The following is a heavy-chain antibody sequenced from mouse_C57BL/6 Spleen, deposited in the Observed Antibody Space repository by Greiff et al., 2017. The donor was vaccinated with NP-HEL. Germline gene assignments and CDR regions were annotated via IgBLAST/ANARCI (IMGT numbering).Heavy chain of an antibody. D-gene: IGHD2-1*01. CDR2: IDPSDSYT. V-gene: IGHV1-50*01. Sequence: QVQLQQSGAELVKPGASVKLSCKASGYTFTSYWMQWVKQRPGQGLEWIGEIDPSDSYTNYNQKFKGKATLTVDTSSSTAYMQLSSLTSEDSAVYYCALYYGNSYWGQGTLVTVSA. CDR1: GYTFTSYW. J-gene: IGHJ3*01. CDR3: ALYYGNSY.